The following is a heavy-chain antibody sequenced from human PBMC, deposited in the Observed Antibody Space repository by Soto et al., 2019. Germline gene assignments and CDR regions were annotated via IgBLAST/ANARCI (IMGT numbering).Heavy chain of an antibody. J-gene: IGHJ4*02. Sequence: SETLSLTCAVYGGSFSGSYWSWIRQPPGKGLEWIGEINHSGRTNYNPSLKSRVTISVDTSKNQFSLKLSSVTAADTAVYYCARHVEPHFDYWGQGPLVTVSS. CDR1: GGSFSGSY. CDR2: INHSGRT. V-gene: IGHV4-34*01. CDR3: ARHVEPHFDY. D-gene: IGHD1-26*01.